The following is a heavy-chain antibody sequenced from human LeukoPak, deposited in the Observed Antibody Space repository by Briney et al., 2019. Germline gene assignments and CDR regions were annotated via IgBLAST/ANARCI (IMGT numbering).Heavy chain of an antibody. CDR1: GYTFSGYY. D-gene: IGHD6-19*01. V-gene: IGHV1-2*02. Sequence: ASVKVSCKASGYTFSGYYMHWVRQAPGQGLEWMGWINPNSGDTNYAQKFQGRVTMTRDTSISTDYMELSDLRSDDTAVYYCARFRGSGWYSFDLWGQGTLITVSS. CDR3: ARFRGSGWYSFDL. CDR2: INPNSGDT. J-gene: IGHJ5*02.